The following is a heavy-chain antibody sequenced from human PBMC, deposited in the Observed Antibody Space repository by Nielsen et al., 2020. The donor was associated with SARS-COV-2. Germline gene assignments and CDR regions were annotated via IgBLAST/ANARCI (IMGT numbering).Heavy chain of an antibody. J-gene: IGHJ6*02. CDR1: GGSISSSNW. D-gene: IGHD6-13*01. CDR3: ARGGSGQQLVHYYYYGMDV. Sequence: SETLSLTCAVSGGSISSSNWWSWVRQPPGKGLEWIGEIYHSGSTNYNPSLKSRVTISVDKSKNQFSLKLSSVTAADTAVYYCARGGSGQQLVHYYYYGMDVWGQGTTVTVSS. CDR2: IYHSGST. V-gene: IGHV4-4*02.